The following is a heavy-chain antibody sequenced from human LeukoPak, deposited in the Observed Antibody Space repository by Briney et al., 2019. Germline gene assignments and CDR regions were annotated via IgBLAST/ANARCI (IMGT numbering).Heavy chain of an antibody. D-gene: IGHD3-9*01. Sequence: AASVKVSCKASGYTFTSYGISWVRQAPGQGLEWMGWISAYNGNTNYAQKLQGRVTMTTDTSTSTAYMELRSLRSDDTAVYYCARANPFWLDAVDWLLEAPPLDYWGQGTLVTVSS. V-gene: IGHV1-18*04. CDR2: ISAYNGNT. CDR1: GYTFTSYG. J-gene: IGHJ4*02. CDR3: ARANPFWLDAVDWLLEAPPLDY.